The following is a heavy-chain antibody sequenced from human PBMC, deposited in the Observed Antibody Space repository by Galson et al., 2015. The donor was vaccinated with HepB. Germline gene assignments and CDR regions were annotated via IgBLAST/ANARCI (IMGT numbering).Heavy chain of an antibody. D-gene: IGHD3-22*01. CDR1: GGTFSNSA. V-gene: IGHV1-69*13. CDR3: AREAGPYYDSSGYYLNF. Sequence: SVKVSCKASGGTFSNSAISWVRQAPGQGLEWMGGIIPSFRTPKYAQKFQGRATITADESTTTAHMELSNLRSDDTAVYYCAREAGPYYDSSGYYLNFWGQGTLVTVSS. CDR2: IIPSFRTP. J-gene: IGHJ4*02.